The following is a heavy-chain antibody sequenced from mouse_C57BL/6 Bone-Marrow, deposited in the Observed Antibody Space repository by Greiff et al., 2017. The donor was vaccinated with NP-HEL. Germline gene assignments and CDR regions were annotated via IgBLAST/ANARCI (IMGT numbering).Heavy chain of an antibody. V-gene: IGHV1-22*01. Sequence: EVKLQESGPELVKPGASVKMSCKASGYTFTDYNMHWVKQSHGKSLEWIGYINPNNGGTSYNQKFKGKATLTVNKSSSTAYMELRSLTSEDSAVYYCAREREAYLFAYWGQGTLVTVSA. CDR3: AREREAYLFAY. J-gene: IGHJ3*01. CDR2: INPNNGGT. D-gene: IGHD5-5*01. CDR1: GYTFTDYN.